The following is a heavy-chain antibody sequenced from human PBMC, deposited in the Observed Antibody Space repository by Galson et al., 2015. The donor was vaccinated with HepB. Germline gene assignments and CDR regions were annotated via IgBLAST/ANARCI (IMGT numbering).Heavy chain of an antibody. D-gene: IGHD3-10*01. J-gene: IGHJ4*02. V-gene: IGHV1-46*01. CDR3: TRTSGIRGSSFDS. Sequence: SVKVSCKASGYTFTSYYMHWVRQAPGQGLEWMGLINPTGGTTNFAEKFQGRVTLTRDTSATTVYLDLNSLRSDDTAVYFCTRTSGIRGSSFDSWGQGTLVSVSS. CDR2: INPTGGTT. CDR1: GYTFTSYY.